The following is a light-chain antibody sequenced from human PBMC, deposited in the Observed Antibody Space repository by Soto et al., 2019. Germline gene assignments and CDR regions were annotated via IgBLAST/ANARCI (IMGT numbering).Light chain of an antibody. J-gene: IGKJ4*01. V-gene: IGKV3-20*01. Sequence: ETVLTQSPGILSLSPGERATLSCRASQAVRTSYLAWYQHKPGQAPRLLIYATSTSVTGIPDRFSGSGSGTDFSLTISRLEAEDFAVYHCQQYGDSITFGGGTKVEIK. CDR1: QAVRTSY. CDR2: ATS. CDR3: QQYGDSIT.